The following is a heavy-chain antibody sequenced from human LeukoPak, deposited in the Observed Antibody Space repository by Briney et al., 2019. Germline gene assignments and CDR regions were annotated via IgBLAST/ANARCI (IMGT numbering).Heavy chain of an antibody. Sequence: SETLSLTCTVSGVSISSYFWTWIRQPAGKGLEWIGRFYASGSPNYNPSLKSRVTMSLDTSKNQFSLKLSSVTAADTAVYYCAREKSGTYYENFDYWGQGTLVTVSS. D-gene: IGHD3-10*01. CDR3: AREKSGTYYENFDY. V-gene: IGHV4-4*07. CDR1: GVSISSYF. J-gene: IGHJ4*02. CDR2: FYASGSP.